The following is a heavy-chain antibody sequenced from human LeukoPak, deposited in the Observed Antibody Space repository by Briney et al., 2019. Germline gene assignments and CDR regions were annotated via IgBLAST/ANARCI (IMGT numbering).Heavy chain of an antibody. Sequence: GESLKISCKGSGYSFTSYWIGWVRQMPGKGLEWMGIIYPGDSDTRYSPSFQGQVTISADKSISTAYLQWSSLKASDTAMYYCARAETNYYDSSGYYYVDHNWFDPWGQGTLVTVSS. D-gene: IGHD3-22*01. V-gene: IGHV5-51*01. CDR1: GYSFTSYW. J-gene: IGHJ5*02. CDR2: IYPGDSDT. CDR3: ARAETNYYDSSGYYYVDHNWFDP.